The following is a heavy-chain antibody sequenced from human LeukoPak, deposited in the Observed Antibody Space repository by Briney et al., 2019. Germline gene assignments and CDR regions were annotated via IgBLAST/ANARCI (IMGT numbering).Heavy chain of an antibody. D-gene: IGHD4-17*01. V-gene: IGHV3-13*01. Sequence: GGSLRLSCAASGFTFSSYDMHWVRHATGKGLEWVSAIGTAGDTYYPGSVKGRFTISRENAKNSLYLQMNSLRAGDTAVYYCARGESTVTTYNTQPFDYWGQGTLVTVSS. J-gene: IGHJ4*02. CDR1: GFTFSSYD. CDR2: IGTAGDT. CDR3: ARGESTVTTYNTQPFDY.